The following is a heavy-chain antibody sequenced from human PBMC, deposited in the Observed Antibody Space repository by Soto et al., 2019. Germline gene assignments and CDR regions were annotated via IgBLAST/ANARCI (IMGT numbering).Heavy chain of an antibody. D-gene: IGHD2-15*01. J-gene: IGHJ4*02. CDR1: GGSFTGYY. V-gene: IGHV4-34*01. CDR3: ARGQEGVVATH. Sequence: QVQLQQWGAGLLKPSETLSLTCAVTGGSFTGYYWSWVRQPPGKGLEWMGEIKDGGSTNYSPSHRSRVTISADTSKRQLSLKVTSVTAADTAVYYCARGQEGVVATHWDQGSLVTVSS. CDR2: IKDGGST.